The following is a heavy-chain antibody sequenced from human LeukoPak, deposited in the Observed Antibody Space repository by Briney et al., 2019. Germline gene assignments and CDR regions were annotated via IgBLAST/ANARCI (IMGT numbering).Heavy chain of an antibody. CDR3: ARDTSGWYKRFDY. V-gene: IGHV3-48*03. Sequence: GGSLRLSCAASGFTFSGYEMNWVRQAPGKGLEWISYISGSGSTIYYADSVKGRFTISRDNAKNSLYLQMNSLRAEDTAVYYCARDTSGWYKRFDYWGQGTLVTVSS. D-gene: IGHD6-19*01. CDR2: ISGSGSTI. CDR1: GFTFSGYE. J-gene: IGHJ4*02.